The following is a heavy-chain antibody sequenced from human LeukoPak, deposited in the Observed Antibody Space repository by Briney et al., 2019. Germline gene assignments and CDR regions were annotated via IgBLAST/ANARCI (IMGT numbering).Heavy chain of an antibody. V-gene: IGHV3-48*03. CDR2: ISSSGSTI. CDR3: ARVEVVVIHDAFDI. CDR1: GFTFSSYE. J-gene: IGHJ3*02. D-gene: IGHD3-22*01. Sequence: PGGSLGLSCAASGFTFSSYEMNWVRQAPGKGLEWVSYISSSGSTIYYADSVKGRFTISRDKAKNSLYLQMNSLRDEDTAVYYCARVEVVVIHDAFDIWGQGTMVTVSS.